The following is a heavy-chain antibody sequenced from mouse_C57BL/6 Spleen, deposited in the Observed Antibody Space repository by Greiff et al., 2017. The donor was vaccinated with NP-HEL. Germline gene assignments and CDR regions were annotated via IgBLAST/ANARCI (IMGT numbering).Heavy chain of an antibody. D-gene: IGHD1-1*01. CDR3: AKNYYDSSYWCFDV. CDR1: GFSLTSYG. V-gene: IGHV2-2*01. J-gene: IGHJ1*03. Sequence: QVQLQQSGPGLVQPSQCLSITCTVSGFSLTSYGVHWVRQSPGKGLEWLGVIWSGGSADYNAAFISGLDISNDNSKSQVFFKMNSLQADDTAIYYCAKNYYDSSYWCFDVWGTGTTVTVSS. CDR2: IWSGGSA.